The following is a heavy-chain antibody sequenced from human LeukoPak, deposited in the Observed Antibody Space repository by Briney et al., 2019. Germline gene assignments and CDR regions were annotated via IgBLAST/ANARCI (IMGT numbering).Heavy chain of an antibody. V-gene: IGHV1-2*02. CDR1: GYTFTGYY. CDR2: INPNSGVT. Sequence: ASVKVSCKASGYTFTGYYMHWVRQAPGQGLEWMGWINPNSGVTNYGQKFQGRVTMTRDTSISTAYMELSSLRSDDTAVYYCAREPRGGQIDYWGKGTLVTVSS. D-gene: IGHD3-10*01. CDR3: AREPRGGQIDY. J-gene: IGHJ4*02.